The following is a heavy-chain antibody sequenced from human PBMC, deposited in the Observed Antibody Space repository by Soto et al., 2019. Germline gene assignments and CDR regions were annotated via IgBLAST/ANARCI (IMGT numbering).Heavy chain of an antibody. V-gene: IGHV3-21*01. Sequence: EVQLVESGGGLVKPGGSLRLSCAASGFTFSSYSMNWVRQAPGKGLEWVSSISSSSSYIYYADSVKGRFTISRDNAKNSLYRQMNSLRAEDTAVYYCARDWGSGWLRYPDYWGQGTLVTVSS. CDR3: ARDWGSGWLRYPDY. CDR1: GFTFSSYS. CDR2: ISSSSSYI. J-gene: IGHJ4*02. D-gene: IGHD6-19*01.